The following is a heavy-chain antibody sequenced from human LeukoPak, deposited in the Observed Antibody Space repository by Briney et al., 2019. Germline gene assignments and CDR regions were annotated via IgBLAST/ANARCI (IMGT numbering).Heavy chain of an antibody. CDR1: GYSFSTHD. CDR3: ARGGTMVRGVNALGNYGMDV. CDR2: VNPDSGNT. Sequence: ASVKVSCKASGYSFSTHDINWVRQATGQGLEYMGWVNPDSGNTGYAQNSQGRVTMTRDTSTTTAYMELSNLRSDDTAVYYCARGGTMVRGVNALGNYGMDVWGQGTTVTVSS. J-gene: IGHJ6*02. V-gene: IGHV1-8*01. D-gene: IGHD3-10*01.